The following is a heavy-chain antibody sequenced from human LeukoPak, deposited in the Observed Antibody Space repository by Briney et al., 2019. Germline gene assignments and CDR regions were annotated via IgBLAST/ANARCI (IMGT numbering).Heavy chain of an antibody. D-gene: IGHD3-3*01. Sequence: SETLSLTCAVYGGSFSGYYWSWLRQPPGKGLEWIGEINHSGSTNYNPSLKSRVTISVDTSKNQFSLKLSSVTAADTAVYYCARVGFPFTIFGVVNYNWFDPWGQGTLVTVSS. CDR3: ARVGFPFTIFGVVNYNWFDP. CDR2: INHSGST. CDR1: GGSFSGYY. J-gene: IGHJ5*02. V-gene: IGHV4-34*01.